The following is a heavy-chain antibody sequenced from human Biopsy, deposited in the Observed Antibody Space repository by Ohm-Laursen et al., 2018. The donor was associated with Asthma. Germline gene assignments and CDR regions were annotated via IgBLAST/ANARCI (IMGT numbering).Heavy chain of an antibody. CDR1: GGSITSSSYY. Sequence: SQTLSLTCPVSGGSITSSSYYWGWIRQPPGKGMEWIGSMYHSGSPYYHPSPKSRATISVDTSKNQLSLKMSSVTAADTAVYFCVRHQYSSSWSTFDYWGQGALVTVSS. V-gene: IGHV4-39*01. CDR2: MYHSGSP. D-gene: IGHD3-22*01. CDR3: VRHQYSSSWSTFDY. J-gene: IGHJ4*02.